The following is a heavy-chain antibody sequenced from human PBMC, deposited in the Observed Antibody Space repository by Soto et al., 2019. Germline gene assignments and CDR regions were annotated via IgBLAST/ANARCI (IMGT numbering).Heavy chain of an antibody. V-gene: IGHV1-69*13. Sequence: SVKVSCKASGGTFSSYAISWVRQAPGQGLEWMGRIIPIFGTANYAQKFQGRVTITADESTSTAYMELSSLRSEDTAVYYCARVLRFLENNAFDIWGQGTMVTVSS. CDR3: ARVLRFLENNAFDI. CDR2: IIPIFGTA. J-gene: IGHJ3*02. D-gene: IGHD3-3*01. CDR1: GGTFSSYA.